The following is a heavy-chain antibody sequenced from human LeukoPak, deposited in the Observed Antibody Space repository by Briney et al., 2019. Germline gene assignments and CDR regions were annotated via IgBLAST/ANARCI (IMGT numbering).Heavy chain of an antibody. V-gene: IGHV1-46*01. J-gene: IGHJ5*02. Sequence: ASVKVSCKASGYTFTSYYMDWVRQAPGQGLEWMGIINPSGGSTSYAQKFQGRVTMTRDMSTSTVYMELSSLRSDDTAVYYCARNYGSGSYYRINWFDPWGQGTLVTVSS. D-gene: IGHD3-10*01. CDR2: INPSGGST. CDR1: GYTFTSYY. CDR3: ARNYGSGSYYRINWFDP.